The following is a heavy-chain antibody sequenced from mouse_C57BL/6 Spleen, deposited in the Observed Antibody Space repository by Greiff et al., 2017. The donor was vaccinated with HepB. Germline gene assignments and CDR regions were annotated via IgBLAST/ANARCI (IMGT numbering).Heavy chain of an antibody. J-gene: IGHJ3*01. CDR1: GYTFTDYN. CDR2: INPNNGGT. D-gene: IGHD1-1*01. V-gene: IGHV1-18*01. Sequence: EVQLQESGPELVKPGASVKIPCKASGYTFTDYNMDWVKQSHGKSLEWIGDINPNNGGTIYNQKFKGKATLTVDKSSSTAYMELRSLTSEDTAVYYCARLYYGVGAFAYWGQGTLVTVSA. CDR3: ARLYYGVGAFAY.